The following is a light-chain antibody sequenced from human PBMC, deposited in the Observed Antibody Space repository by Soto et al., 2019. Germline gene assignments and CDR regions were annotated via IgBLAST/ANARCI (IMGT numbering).Light chain of an antibody. V-gene: IGKV1-33*01. J-gene: IGKJ5*01. CDR2: DAS. CDR1: QDIDKF. CDR3: QQYDDLPIT. Sequence: DIQMTQSPSSLSASVGDRVTITCQASQDIDKFLNWYQQKPGKPPKLLIDDASNLATGVPSRFSGRGSGTDFTFTISSLQPEYVATYYCQQYDDLPITFGQGTRLQIK.